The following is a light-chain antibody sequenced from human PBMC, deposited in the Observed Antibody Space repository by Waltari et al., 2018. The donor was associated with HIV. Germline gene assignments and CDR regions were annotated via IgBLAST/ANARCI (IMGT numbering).Light chain of an antibody. Sequence: AIRMTQSPSSLSASTGDRVTISCRARQEIGTYLAWYQHKPGKVPELLMYSASTLQSGLPSRFNGSGSGTDFTLTIDCLQSEDFATYYCQQYYSYPQAFGQGTKLEIK. CDR1: QEIGTY. J-gene: IGKJ2*01. CDR3: QQYYSYPQA. CDR2: SAS. V-gene: IGKV1-8*01.